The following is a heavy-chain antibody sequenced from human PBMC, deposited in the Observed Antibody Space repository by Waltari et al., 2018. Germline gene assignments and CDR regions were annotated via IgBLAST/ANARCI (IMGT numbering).Heavy chain of an antibody. J-gene: IGHJ6*03. D-gene: IGHD3-10*01. V-gene: IGHV4-4*07. CDR3: ARSDPYGSGDLDMDV. CDR2: IDSRGST. CDR1: GFTFSSYI. Sequence: VQLVESGGGLVQPGGSLRLSCAASGFTFSSYIMNWVRQTPGKGLGGIGRIDSRGSTNYNPSLKSLVTMSGDTSKNQFSLKLSSVTAADTAVYYCARSDPYGSGDLDMDVWGKGTTVTVSS.